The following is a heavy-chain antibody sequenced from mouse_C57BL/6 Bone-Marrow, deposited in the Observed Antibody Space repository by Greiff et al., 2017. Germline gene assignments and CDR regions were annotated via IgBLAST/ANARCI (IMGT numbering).Heavy chain of an antibody. J-gene: IGHJ4*01. D-gene: IGHD2-3*01. CDR3: ARWSYDGYYYAMDY. CDR1: GYTFTSYW. CDR2: IDPNSGGT. V-gene: IGHV1-72*01. Sequence: VQLQQPGAELVKPGASVQLSCKASGYTFTSYWMHWVKQRPGRGLEWIGRIDPNSGGTKYNEKFKSKATLTVDKPSSTAYMQLSSLTSEDSAVYYCARWSYDGYYYAMDYWGQGTSVTVSS.